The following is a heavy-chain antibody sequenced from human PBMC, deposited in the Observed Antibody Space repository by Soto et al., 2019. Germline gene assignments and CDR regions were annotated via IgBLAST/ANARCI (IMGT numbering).Heavy chain of an antibody. Sequence: EVQLVESGGGLVKPGGSLRLSCAASGFTFSSYSMNWVRQAPGKGLEWVSSISSSSSYIYYADSVKGRFTISRDNAKNSLYLQMNSLRAEDTAVYYCATDSQIAVAVYYFDYWGQGTLVTVSS. CDR1: GFTFSSYS. CDR2: ISSSSSYI. J-gene: IGHJ4*02. D-gene: IGHD6-19*01. V-gene: IGHV3-21*01. CDR3: ATDSQIAVAVYYFDY.